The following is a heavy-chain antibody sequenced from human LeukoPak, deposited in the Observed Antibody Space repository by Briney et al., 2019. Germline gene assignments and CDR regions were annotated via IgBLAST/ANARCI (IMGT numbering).Heavy chain of an antibody. CDR1: GGSFSGYY. CDR3: ARKATHIAVAGSGYWYFDL. CDR2: INHSGST. J-gene: IGHJ2*01. D-gene: IGHD6-19*01. V-gene: IGHV4-34*01. Sequence: SETLSLTCAVYGGSFSGYYWSWIRQPPGKGLEWIGEINHSGSTNYNPSLKSRVTISVDTSKNQFSLKLSSVTAADTAVYYCARKATHIAVAGSGYWYFDLWGRGTLVTVSS.